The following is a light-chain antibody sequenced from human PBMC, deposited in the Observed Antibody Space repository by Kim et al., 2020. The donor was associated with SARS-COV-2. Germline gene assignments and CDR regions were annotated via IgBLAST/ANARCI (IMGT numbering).Light chain of an antibody. CDR3: QQRSNWPLT. J-gene: IGKJ4*01. V-gene: IGKV3-11*01. CDR1: QSVSSY. CDR2: DAS. Sequence: SLSPGERATPSGRASQSVSSYLAWYQQKPGQAPRLLIYDASNRATGIPARFSGSGSGTDFTLTISSLEPEDFAVYYCQQRSNWPLTFSGGTKVDIK.